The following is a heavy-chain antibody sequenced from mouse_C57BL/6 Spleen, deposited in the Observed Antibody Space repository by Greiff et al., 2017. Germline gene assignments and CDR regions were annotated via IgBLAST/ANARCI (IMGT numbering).Heavy chain of an antibody. CDR1: GYTFTSYW. D-gene: IGHD1-1*01. V-gene: IGHV1-69*01. CDR2: IDPSDSYT. CDR3: ARPYGSTVRFAY. Sequence: QVQLQQPGAELVMPGASVKLSCKASGYTFTSYWMHWVKQRPGQGLEWIGEIDPSDSYTNYNQKFKGKSTLTVDKSSSTAYMQLSSLTSEDSAVYYCARPYGSTVRFAYWGQGTLVTVSA. J-gene: IGHJ3*01.